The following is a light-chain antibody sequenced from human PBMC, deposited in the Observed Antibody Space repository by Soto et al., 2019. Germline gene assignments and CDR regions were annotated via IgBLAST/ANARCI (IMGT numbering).Light chain of an antibody. CDR1: SSYVGGYNY. Sequence: QSALTQPASVSGSPGQSITISCTGSSSYVGGYNYVSWYQHHPGRAPKLMIYDVSNRPSGVSNRFSGSKSGNTASLTISGLQAEDEADYHCSSYTSSSTLYVFGTGTKLTVL. V-gene: IGLV2-14*03. CDR2: DVS. J-gene: IGLJ1*01. CDR3: SSYTSSSTLYV.